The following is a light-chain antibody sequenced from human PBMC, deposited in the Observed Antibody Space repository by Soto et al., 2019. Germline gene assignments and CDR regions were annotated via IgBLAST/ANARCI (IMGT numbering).Light chain of an antibody. CDR3: QQYGSSPPLT. V-gene: IGKV3-20*01. CDR1: QSVSSSY. Sequence: IASTQSPGTLSLSPGERATLSCRASQSVSSSYLAWYQQKPGQAPRLLIYGASSRATGIPDRFSGSGSGTDFTLTISRLEPEDFAVYYCQQYGSSPPLTFGQGTRLEIK. J-gene: IGKJ5*01. CDR2: GAS.